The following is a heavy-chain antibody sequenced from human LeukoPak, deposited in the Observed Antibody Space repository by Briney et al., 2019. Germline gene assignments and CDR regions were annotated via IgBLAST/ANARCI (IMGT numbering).Heavy chain of an antibody. Sequence: GGSLRLSCAASGFTFSSYGMHWVRQAPGKGLEWVAFTRYDGSNKYYADSVKGRFTISRDNSKNTLYLQMNSLRAEDTAVYYCAKGSILYYYYYYMDVWGKGTTVTVSS. CDR1: GFTFSSYG. D-gene: IGHD1-26*01. V-gene: IGHV3-30*02. J-gene: IGHJ6*03. CDR2: TRYDGSNK. CDR3: AKGSILYYYYYYMDV.